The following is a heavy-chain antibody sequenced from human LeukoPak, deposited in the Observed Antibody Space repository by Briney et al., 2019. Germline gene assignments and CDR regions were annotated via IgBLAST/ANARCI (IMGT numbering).Heavy chain of an antibody. J-gene: IGHJ4*02. D-gene: IGHD3-10*01. CDR3: ARYSVVISE. V-gene: IGHV1-2*02. CDR1: GYTFIGYY. Sequence: ASVKVSCKASGYTFIGYYMHWVRQAPGQGLEWMGWINPNSGGTNYAQKFQGRVTMTRDSSISTAYMELSRLGSDDTAIYYCARYSVVISEWGQGTLVTVSS. CDR2: INPNSGGT.